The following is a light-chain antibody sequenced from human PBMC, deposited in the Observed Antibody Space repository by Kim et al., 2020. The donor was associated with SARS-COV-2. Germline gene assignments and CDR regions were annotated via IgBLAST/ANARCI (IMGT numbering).Light chain of an antibody. J-gene: IGLJ3*02. CDR2: EDS. Sequence: SYELTQPPSVSVSPGQTARITCSGDAFPKQYAYWYQQKPGQAPVLVIYEDSERPSGIPERFSGSSSGLTVTLSISGVQAEDESDYYCQSADSSGTWVFGG. V-gene: IGLV3-25*03. CDR1: AFPKQY. CDR3: QSADSSGTWV.